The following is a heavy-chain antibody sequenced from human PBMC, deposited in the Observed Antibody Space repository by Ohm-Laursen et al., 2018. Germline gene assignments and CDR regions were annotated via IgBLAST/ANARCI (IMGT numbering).Heavy chain of an antibody. CDR1: GFTFSSYG. J-gene: IGHJ2*01. CDR3: AKLGAAAVNFDL. D-gene: IGHD6-13*01. V-gene: IGHV3-30*18. Sequence: SLRLSCAASGFTFSSYGMHWVRQAPGKGLEWAAVIWYDGSNTHYADSVKGRFTISRDNSKNTLYLQMNSLRAEDTAVYYCAKLGAAAVNFDLWGRGTLVTVSS. CDR2: IWYDGSNT.